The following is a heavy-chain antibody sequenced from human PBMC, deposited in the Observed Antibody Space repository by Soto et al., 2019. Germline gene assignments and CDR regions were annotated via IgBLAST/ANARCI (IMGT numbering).Heavy chain of an antibody. CDR3: ARASYYSDSFGYFLDS. CDR2: IYYSGST. CDR1: GGSISPYY. Sequence: SETLSLTCTVSGGSISPYYWSWIRQTPGKGLEWIAYIYYSGSTNYNPSLKSRVTISVDTSKNQCSLKLSSVTAADTAVYYCARASYYSDSFGYFLDSWGQGTLVTVSA. V-gene: IGHV4-59*01. J-gene: IGHJ4*02. D-gene: IGHD3-22*01.